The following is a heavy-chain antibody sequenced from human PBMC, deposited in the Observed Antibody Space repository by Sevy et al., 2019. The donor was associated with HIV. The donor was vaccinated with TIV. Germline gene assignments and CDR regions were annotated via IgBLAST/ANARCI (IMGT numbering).Heavy chain of an antibody. CDR2: IKSETDGGTR. CDR1: GFDFFNVW. Sequence: GGSLRLSCSASGFDFFNVWMTWVRQAPGKGLEWVGRIKSETDGGTREYAAAVKGRFTISRDDSKDSPYLQMNSLKTEDTAVYYCATERWGFLETSSRYLLPSFDSWGQGTLVTVSS. D-gene: IGHD5-12*01. CDR3: ATERWGFLETSSRYLLPSFDS. J-gene: IGHJ4*02. V-gene: IGHV3-15*01.